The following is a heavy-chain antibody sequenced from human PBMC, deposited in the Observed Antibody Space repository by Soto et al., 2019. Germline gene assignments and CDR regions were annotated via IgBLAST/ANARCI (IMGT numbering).Heavy chain of an antibody. Sequence: SVKVSCKASGGTFSSYRINGVRQAPGQGLEWVGGIVPICRTADYAQNFQGRVTITTDESARTSYMELRSLKSQDTAVYYCVRDSGAKLSSSWGQGTLVTVSS. CDR2: IVPICRTA. CDR1: GGTFSSYR. CDR3: VRDSGAKLSSS. D-gene: IGHD6-13*01. J-gene: IGHJ4*02. V-gene: IGHV1-69*05.